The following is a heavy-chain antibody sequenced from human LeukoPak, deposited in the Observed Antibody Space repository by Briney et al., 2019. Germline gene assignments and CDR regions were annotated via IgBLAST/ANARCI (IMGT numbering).Heavy chain of an antibody. CDR2: MYLSGTT. CDR3: AGLVGRYSSGLYYYYFDY. V-gene: IGHV4-4*02. D-gene: IGHD3-22*01. CDR1: GDSINSLDL. Sequence: SGTLSLTCTVSGDSINSLDLWSWVRQPPGKGLEWIGEMYLSGTTHSNPSVKSRVIISIDKSKNQFFLNLSSVTAADTAVYYCAGLVGRYSSGLYYYYFDYWGQGTLVTVSS. J-gene: IGHJ4*02.